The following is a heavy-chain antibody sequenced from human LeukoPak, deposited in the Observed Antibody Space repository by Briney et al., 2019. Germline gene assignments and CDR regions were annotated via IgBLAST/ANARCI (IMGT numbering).Heavy chain of an antibody. D-gene: IGHD6-13*01. CDR2: ISYDGSNK. Sequence: PGGSLRLSCAASGFTFSSYGMHWVRQAPGKGLEWVAVISYDGSNKYYADSVKGRFTISRDNSKNTLYLQMNSLRAEDTAVYYCAKSDSSSHDYWGQGTLVTVSS. V-gene: IGHV3-30*18. CDR3: AKSDSSSHDY. J-gene: IGHJ4*02. CDR1: GFTFSSYG.